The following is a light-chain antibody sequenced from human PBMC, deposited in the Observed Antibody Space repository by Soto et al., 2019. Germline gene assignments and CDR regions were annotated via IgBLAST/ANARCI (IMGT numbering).Light chain of an antibody. V-gene: IGLV6-57*03. CDR1: SGNIAFNY. CDR3: QTYDGTNWV. J-gene: IGLJ3*02. Sequence: NFMLTQPHSVSDSPGKTVTLSCSRSSGNIAFNYVQWYQQRPGSAPTIVIYEDQKRPSGVPDRFSGSIVSSSNSASLTISGLKTEDEADYYCQTYDGTNWVFGGGTQLTVL. CDR2: EDQ.